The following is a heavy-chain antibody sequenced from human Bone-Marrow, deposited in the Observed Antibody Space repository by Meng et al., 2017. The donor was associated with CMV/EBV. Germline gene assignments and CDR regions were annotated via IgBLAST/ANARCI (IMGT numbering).Heavy chain of an antibody. V-gene: IGHV3-30*04. CDR3: ARGALDDSDSWDALEI. CDR2: ISYDASHK. Sequence: GESLKISCAASGFTLSPYAVHWVRQAPGKGLEWLAVISYDASHKYHAASDRGRFTISRDNSKNTVDLQMTNLRTEDTALYYCARGALDDSDSWDALEIWGQGTMVTVSS. CDR1: GFTLSPYA. D-gene: IGHD4-11*01. J-gene: IGHJ3*02.